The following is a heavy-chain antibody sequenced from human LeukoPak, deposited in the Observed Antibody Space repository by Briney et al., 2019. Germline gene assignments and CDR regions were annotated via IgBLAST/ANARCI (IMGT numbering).Heavy chain of an antibody. D-gene: IGHD3-10*01. CDR3: ARSSITMVRGVIITHLDY. CDR1: GYTFTGYY. J-gene: IGHJ4*02. Sequence: GASVKVSCKASGYTFTGYYMHWVRQAPGQGLGWVGIINPSGGNTNYAQKFQGRVTMTRDTSISTAYMELSRLRSDDTAVYYCARSSITMVRGVIITHLDYWGQGTLVTVSS. V-gene: IGHV1-46*01. CDR2: INPSGGNT.